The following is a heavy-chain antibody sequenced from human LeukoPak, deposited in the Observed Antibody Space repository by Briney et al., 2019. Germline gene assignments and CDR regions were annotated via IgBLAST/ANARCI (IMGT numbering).Heavy chain of an antibody. Sequence: SETLSLTCAVSGYSISSGYYWGWIRQPPGKGLEWIGSIYHSGSTYYNPSLKSRVTISVDTSKNQFSLKLSSVTAADTAVYYCARPYYDFCSGYYTDAFDIWGQGTMVTVSP. V-gene: IGHV4-38-2*01. CDR3: ARPYYDFCSGYYTDAFDI. CDR1: GYSISSGYY. D-gene: IGHD3-3*01. CDR2: IYHSGST. J-gene: IGHJ3*02.